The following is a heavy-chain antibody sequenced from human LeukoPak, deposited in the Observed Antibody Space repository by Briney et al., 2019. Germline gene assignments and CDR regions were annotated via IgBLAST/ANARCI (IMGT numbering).Heavy chain of an antibody. J-gene: IGHJ4*02. CDR1: VFTFSSYA. CDR3: AKDGYSSSWSDHFDY. V-gene: IGHV3-23*01. D-gene: IGHD6-13*01. Sequence: PGGSLRLSRAASVFTFSSYAMSGVRQAPGKGLEWVSAICGSGGSTYHADSVKGRFTISRDNSKNTLYLQMNSLTAEDTAVYYCAKDGYSSSWSDHFDYWGQGTLVTVSS. CDR2: ICGSGGST.